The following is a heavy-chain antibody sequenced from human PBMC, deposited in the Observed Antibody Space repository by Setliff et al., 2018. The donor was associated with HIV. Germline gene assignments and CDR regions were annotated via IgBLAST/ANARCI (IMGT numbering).Heavy chain of an antibody. J-gene: IGHJ4*02. D-gene: IGHD6-19*01. V-gene: IGHV3-7*01. CDR1: GFTFSTYW. CDR2: IKQDGSEE. CDR3: TKDHLSGWAIDC. Sequence: GGSLRLSCAASGFTFSTYWMNWVRQAPGKGLEWVANIKQDGSEEYYVDSVKGRFTISRDNAKNSVYLQMNSLRFEDTAMYYCTKDHLSGWAIDCWGQGTLVTVSS.